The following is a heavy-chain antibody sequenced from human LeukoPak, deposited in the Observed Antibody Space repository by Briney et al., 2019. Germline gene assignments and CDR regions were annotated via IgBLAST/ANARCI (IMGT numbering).Heavy chain of an antibody. J-gene: IGHJ5*01. V-gene: IGHV1-2*02. CDR1: GYTFSGNF. CDR2: LDPNSGGT. Sequence: ASVKLSCNTSGYTFSGNFLRLVLQVPGRGFEWLGWLDPNSGGTSYAPKFQGRLTVTTDTSTSPTYMKLSSVRSEDTAIYYCARDDRRTGVPEPKNWFDSWGQGTVVTVSS. D-gene: IGHD1/OR15-1a*01. CDR3: ARDDRRTGVPEPKNWFDS.